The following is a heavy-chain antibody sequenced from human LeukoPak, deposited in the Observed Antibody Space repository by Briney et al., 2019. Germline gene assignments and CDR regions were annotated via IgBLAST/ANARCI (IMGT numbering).Heavy chain of an antibody. Sequence: SETLSLTCTVSGGSISSYYWSWIRQPPGKGLEWIGYIYYSGSTNYNPSLKSRVTISVDTSKNQFSLKLSSVTAADTAVYYCARARRDIVVVVAAFDAFDIWGQGTMVTVSS. CDR3: ARARRDIVVVVAAFDAFDI. CDR1: GGSISSYY. V-gene: IGHV4-59*01. J-gene: IGHJ3*02. CDR2: IYYSGST. D-gene: IGHD2-15*01.